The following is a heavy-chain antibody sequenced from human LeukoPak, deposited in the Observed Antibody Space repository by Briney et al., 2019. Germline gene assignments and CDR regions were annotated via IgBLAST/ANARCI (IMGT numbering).Heavy chain of an antibody. CDR2: ISGSGGNT. Sequence: QSGGSLRLSCAASGFTFSSFAMSWVRQAPGKGLEWVSAISGSGGNTYYADSVKGRFTISRDNSKNTLYLQMNSLRAEDTAVYFCAKGTMLRGLIILNFYYYMDVWGKGTTVTVSS. CDR1: GFTFSSFA. V-gene: IGHV3-23*01. D-gene: IGHD3-10*01. J-gene: IGHJ6*03. CDR3: AKGTMLRGLIILNFYYYMDV.